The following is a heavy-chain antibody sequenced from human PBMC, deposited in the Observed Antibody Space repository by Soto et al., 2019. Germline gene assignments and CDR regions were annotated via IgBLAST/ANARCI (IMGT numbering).Heavy chain of an antibody. J-gene: IGHJ4*02. CDR1: GFTFSSYG. CDR3: ARDRAANEPYYYD. Sequence: PGESLKISCAASGFTFSSYGMHWVRQAPDKGLEWVAVIWYDGINKYYADSVKGRFTISRDYSKNTLYLQMNSLRAEDTAVYYCARDRAANEPYYYDWGQGTLVTVSS. CDR2: IWYDGINK. D-gene: IGHD3-22*01. V-gene: IGHV3-33*01.